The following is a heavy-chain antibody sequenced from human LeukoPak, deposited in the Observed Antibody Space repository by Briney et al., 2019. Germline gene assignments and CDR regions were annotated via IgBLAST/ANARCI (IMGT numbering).Heavy chain of an antibody. CDR1: GGSICSSSYY. Sequence: PSETLSLTCTVSGGSICSSSYYWGWLRQPPGKGLEWIGCIYYSGSTYYNPSLKSRVTISVDTSKKQFSLKLSSVTAADTAVYYCARQARITNNWFDPWGQGTLVTVSS. D-gene: IGHD3-10*01. J-gene: IGHJ5*02. CDR2: IYYSGST. CDR3: ARQARITNNWFDP. V-gene: IGHV4-39*01.